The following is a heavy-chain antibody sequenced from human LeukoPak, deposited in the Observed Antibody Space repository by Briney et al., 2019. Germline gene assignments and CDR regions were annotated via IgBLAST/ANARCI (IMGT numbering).Heavy chain of an antibody. D-gene: IGHD2-8*02. V-gene: IGHV3-7*01. CDR1: GFTFSSYA. CDR3: ARAVCWRCYNDY. J-gene: IGHJ4*02. CDR2: IKQDGSEE. Sequence: PGGSLRLSCAASGFTFSSYAMSWVRQAPGKGLEWVANIKQDGSEEYYVDSVKGRFTISRDNAKNSLYLQMNSLRAEDTAVYYCARAVCWRCYNDYWGQGTLVTVSS.